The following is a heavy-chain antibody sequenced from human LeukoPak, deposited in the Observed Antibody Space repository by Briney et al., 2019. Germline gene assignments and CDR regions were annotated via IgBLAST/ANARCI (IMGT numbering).Heavy chain of an antibody. CDR3: ATIGELHTVTLIN. V-gene: IGHV1-8*01. CDR1: GYTFTSCD. D-gene: IGHD4-17*01. CDR2: MNPNSGNT. Sequence: ASVKVSCKASGYTFTSCDINWVRQATGQGREWMGWMNPNSGNTGYAQKFQGRVTMTRNTSISTAYMELSSLRSEDTAVYYCATIGELHTVTLINWGQGTLVTVSS. J-gene: IGHJ4*02.